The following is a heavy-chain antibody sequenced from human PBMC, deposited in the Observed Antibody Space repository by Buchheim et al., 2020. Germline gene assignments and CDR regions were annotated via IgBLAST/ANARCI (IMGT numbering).Heavy chain of an antibody. Sequence: QVQLLESGPGLVKPSQTLSLTCTVSGGSISSSNYYWSWIRQHPGKGLEWIGYIYYSGSAYYNPSLKSRVTISVDTSKNQFSLKLSSVTAADTAVYYCARDRDGDYHDYYYGMDVWGQGTT. CDR2: IYYSGSA. J-gene: IGHJ6*02. V-gene: IGHV4-31*03. D-gene: IGHD4-17*01. CDR3: ARDRDGDYHDYYYGMDV. CDR1: GGSISSSNYY.